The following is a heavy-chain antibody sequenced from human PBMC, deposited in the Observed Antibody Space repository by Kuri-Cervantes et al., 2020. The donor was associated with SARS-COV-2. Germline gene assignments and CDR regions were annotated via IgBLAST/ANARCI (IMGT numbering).Heavy chain of an antibody. J-gene: IGHJ4*02. CDR3: ARPSRGGFDY. CDR2: ITENGRKT. V-gene: IGHV3-23*01. CDR1: GFTFSSFA. Sequence: GESLKISCAAYGFTFSSFAMSWVRQAPGKGLEWVSAITENGRKTYFADSVKGRFTISRDNSKSMLFLQMSGLTDEDTARYYCARPSRGGFDYWGQGSLVTVSS.